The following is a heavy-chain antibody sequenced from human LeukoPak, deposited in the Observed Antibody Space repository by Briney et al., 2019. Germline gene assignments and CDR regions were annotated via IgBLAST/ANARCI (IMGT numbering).Heavy chain of an antibody. CDR3: AARAVAGTPYYFDY. J-gene: IGHJ4*02. Sequence: SISGGTTYYTDSVKGRFTISRDNSKNTLYLQMNSLRAEDTAVYYCAARAVAGTPYYFDYWGQGTLVTVSS. V-gene: IGHV3-23*01. CDR2: SISGGTT. D-gene: IGHD6-19*01.